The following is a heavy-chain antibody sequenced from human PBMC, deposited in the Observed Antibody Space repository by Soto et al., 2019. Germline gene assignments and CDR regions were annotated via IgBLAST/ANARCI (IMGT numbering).Heavy chain of an antibody. Sequence: EVQLLESGGGLVQPGGSLRLSCAASEFTFSTYAMSWVRQAPGKGLEWVSAISGSGGSTYYADSVKGRFTISRDNSKNTLFLRMNSLRAEDTAVYYCATRRDASYYYYGMDVWGQGTTVTVSS. J-gene: IGHJ6*02. CDR2: ISGSGGST. CDR3: ATRRDASYYYYGMDV. V-gene: IGHV3-23*01. D-gene: IGHD2-2*01. CDR1: EFTFSTYA.